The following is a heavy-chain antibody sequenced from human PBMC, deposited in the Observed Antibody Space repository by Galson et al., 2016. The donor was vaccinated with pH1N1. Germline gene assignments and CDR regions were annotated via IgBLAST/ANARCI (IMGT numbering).Heavy chain of an antibody. CDR3: VRHLPRPDSGLRNDPFGS. J-gene: IGHJ4*02. D-gene: IGHD5-12*01. CDR1: AYLISSCCY. Sequence: LSLTCAVSAYLISSCCYWGWIRQPPGKGLEWIGRIYHNGDTNRSPSLTSRLTIAVDTSKNQFSLKLISDTAADTAIYSCVRHLPRPDSGLRNDPFGSWAQGTLVTVSS. CDR2: IYHNGDT. V-gene: IGHV4-38-2*01.